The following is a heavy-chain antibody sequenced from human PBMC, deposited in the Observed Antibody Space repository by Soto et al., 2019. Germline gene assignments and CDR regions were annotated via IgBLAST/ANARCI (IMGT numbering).Heavy chain of an antibody. J-gene: IGHJ4*02. CDR2: ISANGQGI. V-gene: IGHV3-23*01. D-gene: IGHD2-2*01. Sequence: GGSLRLSCTASGLTFTYYAFSWVRQAPGKGLEWVSAISANGQGIYYADSVRGRFTISRDNSKNTVFLHMDSLRAEDTAVYYCAKDRDYPRDQFHYWGQGTLVTVSS. CDR3: AKDRDYPRDQFHY. CDR1: GLTFTYYA.